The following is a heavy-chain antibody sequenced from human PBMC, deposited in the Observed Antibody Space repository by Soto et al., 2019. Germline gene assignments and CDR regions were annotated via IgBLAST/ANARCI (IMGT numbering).Heavy chain of an antibody. J-gene: IGHJ3*02. CDR3: AKASHCNKGRCSLGVIVDRAFDI. CDR1: GLTFSAYG. D-gene: IGHD2-8*01. V-gene: IGHV3-30*18. Sequence: QARLVESGGGVVQPGRSLRLSCEASGLTFSAYGMHWVRQAPGKGLEWVATISYDGSKKYFGDSVKGRFTISRDNSKSPLYLEMNSLRTEDTAVYYCAKASHCNKGRCSLGVIVDRAFDIWGQGTMVTVSS. CDR2: ISYDGSKK.